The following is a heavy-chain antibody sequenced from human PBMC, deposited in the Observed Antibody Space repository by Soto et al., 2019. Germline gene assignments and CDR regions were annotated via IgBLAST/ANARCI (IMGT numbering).Heavy chain of an antibody. CDR2: INSDGSRT. CDR3: ARGVRGAYGLDI. Sequence: EVQLVESGGGVVQPGGSLRLSCAASGFTFSSYWMHWVRQGPGKGLVWVSRINSDGSRTNYADSVKGRFTISRDNAKKTLYLQMNSMRAEETAVYYCARGVRGAYGLDIWGQGTMVTVSS. J-gene: IGHJ3*02. CDR1: GFTFSSYW. V-gene: IGHV3-74*01. D-gene: IGHD2-21*01.